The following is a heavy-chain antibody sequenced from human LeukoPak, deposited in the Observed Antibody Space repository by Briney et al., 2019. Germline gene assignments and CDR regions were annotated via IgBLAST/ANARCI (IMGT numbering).Heavy chain of an antibody. CDR1: GFTFSNAW. Sequence: GGSLSLSCAASGFTFSNAWMNWVRQAPGKGLEWVGRIKSKTDGGTTDYAAPVKGRFTISRDDSKNTLYLQMNSLKTEDTAVYYCTKLAYCGGDCATPWGQGTLVTVSS. D-gene: IGHD2-21*02. CDR2: IKSKTDGGTT. J-gene: IGHJ5*02. CDR3: TKLAYCGGDCATP. V-gene: IGHV3-15*07.